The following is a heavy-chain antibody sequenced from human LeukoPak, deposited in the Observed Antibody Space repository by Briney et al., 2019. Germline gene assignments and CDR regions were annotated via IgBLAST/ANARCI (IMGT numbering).Heavy chain of an antibody. CDR3: ASRRGSFDY. V-gene: IGHV3-66*01. CDR2: IYGAGST. CDR1: GFTVSSNY. Sequence: GGSLRLSCAASGFTVSSNYMSWVRQAPGKGLEWVSLIYGAGSTFYADSVKGRFTISRDNSKNTLYLQMSSLRAEDTAVYYCASRRGSFDYWGQGTLVTVSS. J-gene: IGHJ4*02. D-gene: IGHD3-10*01.